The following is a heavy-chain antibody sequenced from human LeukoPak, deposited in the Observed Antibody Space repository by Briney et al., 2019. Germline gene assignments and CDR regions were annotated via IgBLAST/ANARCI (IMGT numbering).Heavy chain of an antibody. D-gene: IGHD3-10*01. V-gene: IGHV4-59*01. J-gene: IGHJ3*02. CDR1: GDSISSYY. CDR3: ARASGKLLWFGELLFSPFDI. CDR2: IYYSGST. Sequence: SETLSLTCTVSGDSISSYYWSWIRQPPGKGLEWIGYIYYSGSTNYNPSLKSRVTISVDTSKNQFSLKLSSVTAADTAVYYCARASGKLLWFGELLFSPFDIWGQGTMVTVSS.